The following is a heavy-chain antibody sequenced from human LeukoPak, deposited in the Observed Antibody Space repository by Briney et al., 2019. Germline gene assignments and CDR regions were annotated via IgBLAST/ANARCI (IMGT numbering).Heavy chain of an antibody. CDR2: INSDGSST. CDR3: ARVGGPEGVWGSYRYTGDAFDI. D-gene: IGHD3-16*02. J-gene: IGHJ3*02. V-gene: IGHV3-74*01. Sequence: GGSLRLPCAASGFTFSSYWMHWVRQAPGKGLVWVSRINSDGSSTSYADSVKGRFTISRDDAKNTLYLQMNSLRAEDTAVYYCARVGGPEGVWGSYRYTGDAFDIWGQGTMVTVSS. CDR1: GFTFSSYW.